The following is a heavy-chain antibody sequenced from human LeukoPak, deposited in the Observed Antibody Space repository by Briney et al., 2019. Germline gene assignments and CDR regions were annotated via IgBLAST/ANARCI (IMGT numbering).Heavy chain of an antibody. V-gene: IGHV4-39*07. CDR2: IYYSGST. D-gene: IGHD6-19*01. Sequence: SETLSLTCTVSGGSISSSSYYWGWIRQPPGKGLEWIGSIYYSGSTFYNPSLKSRVTISVDTSKNQFSLKLSSVTAADTAVYYCAREGDSSGWYFDYWGQGTLVTVSS. CDR3: AREGDSSGWYFDY. CDR1: GGSISSSSYY. J-gene: IGHJ4*02.